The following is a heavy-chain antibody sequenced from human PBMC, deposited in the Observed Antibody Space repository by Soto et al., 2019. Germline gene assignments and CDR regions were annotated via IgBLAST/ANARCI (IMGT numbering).Heavy chain of an antibody. D-gene: IGHD4-17*01. CDR1: GYTYTGYY. V-gene: IGHV1-2*04. Sequence: ASVKVSCKASGYTYTGYYMHWVRQAPGQGLEWMGWINPNSGGTNYAQKFQGWVTMTRDTSISTAYMELSRLRSDDTAVYYCARDQRVVYGDSDDAFDIWGQGTMVTVSS. CDR3: ARDQRVVYGDSDDAFDI. J-gene: IGHJ3*02. CDR2: INPNSGGT.